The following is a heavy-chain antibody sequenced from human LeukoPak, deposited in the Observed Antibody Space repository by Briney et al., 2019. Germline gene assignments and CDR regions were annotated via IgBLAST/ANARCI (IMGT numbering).Heavy chain of an antibody. CDR3: ARGTRVQIDY. CDR2: TYYRSKWYN. D-gene: IGHD1-1*01. J-gene: IGHJ4*02. Sequence: SQTLSLTCAISGDSFSSNSAAWNWLRQFPSRGLEWLGRTYYRSKWYNDYAVSVKSRITINPDTSKNQFSLQLNSVTPEDTAVYYCARGTRVQIDYWGQGTLVTVSS. CDR1: GDSFSSNSAA. V-gene: IGHV6-1*01.